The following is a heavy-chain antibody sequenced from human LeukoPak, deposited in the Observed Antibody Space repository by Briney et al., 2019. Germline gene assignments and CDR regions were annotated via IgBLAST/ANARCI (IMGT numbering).Heavy chain of an antibody. Sequence: PGGSLRLSCAASGFTFSSYAMHWVRQAPGKGLEWVAVISYDGSKKYYADSVKGRFTISRDNSKNTLYLQMNSLRAEDTAVYYCARAPQITIFGVVIIEPHFDYWGQGTLVTVSS. CDR3: ARAPQITIFGVVIIEPHFDY. CDR2: ISYDGSKK. CDR1: GFTFSSYA. D-gene: IGHD3-3*01. J-gene: IGHJ4*02. V-gene: IGHV3-30*04.